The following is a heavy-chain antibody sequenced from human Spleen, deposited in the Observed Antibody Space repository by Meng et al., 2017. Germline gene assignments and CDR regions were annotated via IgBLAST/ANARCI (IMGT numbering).Heavy chain of an antibody. Sequence: QVQLQESGPGLVKPSQTLSLTCTVSGASLTSGIFWIWIRQPPGKGLEYIGYISYNGATYYNPSLKSRLTMSVDTARSQFSLELTSVTAADTAVYYCVRSRAWVRTGFDPWGQGTLVTVSS. D-gene: IGHD1-26*01. J-gene: IGHJ5*02. V-gene: IGHV4-30-4*01. CDR3: VRSRAWVRTGFDP. CDR2: ISYNGAT. CDR1: GASLTSGIF.